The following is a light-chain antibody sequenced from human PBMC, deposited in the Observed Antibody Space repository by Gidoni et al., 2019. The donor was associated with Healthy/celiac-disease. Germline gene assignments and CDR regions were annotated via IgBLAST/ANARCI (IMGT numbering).Light chain of an antibody. Sequence: DIQMTQSPSSRSASVGDRVTITCQASQDISNYLNWYQQKPGKAPKLLIYDASNLETGVPSRFSGSGSGTDFTFTISSLQPEDIATYYCQQYANLSITFGQXTRLEIK. CDR2: DAS. V-gene: IGKV1-33*01. CDR1: QDISNY. CDR3: QQYANLSIT. J-gene: IGKJ5*01.